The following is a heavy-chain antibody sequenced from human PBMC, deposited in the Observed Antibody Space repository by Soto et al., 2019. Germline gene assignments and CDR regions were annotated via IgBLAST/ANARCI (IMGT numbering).Heavy chain of an antibody. J-gene: IGHJ4*02. D-gene: IGHD2-15*01. CDR1: GYTFTNYY. CDR2: IDLGGDYI. CDR3: ARDLGGWPDY. V-gene: IGHV1-46*01. Sequence: ASVKFSCKASGYTFTNYYIQMARHAPGQGLEWMGIIDLGGDYINYAQSFQGRVTMTRDTSTSTVYMELSSLRSEDTAVYYCARDLGGWPDYWGQGTLVTVSS.